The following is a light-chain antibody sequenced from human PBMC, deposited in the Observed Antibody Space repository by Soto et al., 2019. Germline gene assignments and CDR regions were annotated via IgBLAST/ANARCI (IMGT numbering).Light chain of an antibody. V-gene: IGKV3-11*01. CDR3: QQRSNWPVT. J-gene: IGKJ3*01. CDR1: QSVSSY. Sequence: EIMLKQSPATLSLSTGERATLSCRASQSVSSYLAWYQQKPGQAPRLLIYDASNRATGIPARFSGSGSGTDFTLTISSLEPEDFAVYYCQQRSNWPVTFGPGTKVDIK. CDR2: DAS.